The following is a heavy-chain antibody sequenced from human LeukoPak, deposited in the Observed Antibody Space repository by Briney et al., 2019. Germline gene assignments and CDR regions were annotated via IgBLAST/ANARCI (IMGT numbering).Heavy chain of an antibody. CDR1: GFTFSSYW. CDR2: IKQDGSEK. V-gene: IGHV3-7*01. J-gene: IGHJ3*02. CDR3: ARVSPKDAFDI. Sequence: GGSLRLSCAASGFTFSSYWMSWVRQAPGKGLEWVANIKQDGSEKYYVDSVKGRFTISRDNAKNSLYLQMNSLRDGDTAVYYCARVSPKDAFDIWGQGTMVTVSS.